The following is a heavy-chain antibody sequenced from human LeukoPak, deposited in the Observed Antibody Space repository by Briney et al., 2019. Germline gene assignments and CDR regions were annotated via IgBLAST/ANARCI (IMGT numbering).Heavy chain of an antibody. V-gene: IGHV3-23*01. CDR2: ISGSGGST. CDR1: GFTFSSYA. D-gene: IGHD3-3*01. Sequence: TGGSLRLSCAASGFTFSSYAMSWVRQAPGKGLEWVSAISGSGGSTYYADSVKGRFTISRDNSKNTLYLQMNSLRAEDTAVYYCAKSLSIFGVVIPPFDYWGQGTLVTVSS. CDR3: AKSLSIFGVVIPPFDY. J-gene: IGHJ4*02.